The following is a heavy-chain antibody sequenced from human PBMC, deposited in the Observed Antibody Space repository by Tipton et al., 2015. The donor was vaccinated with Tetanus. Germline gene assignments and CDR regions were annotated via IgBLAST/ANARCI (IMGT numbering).Heavy chain of an antibody. CDR1: GFTFSNYA. Sequence: CAASGFTFSNYALIWVRQAPGKGLEYVSSITSSGDNTYYADSVKGRFTISKDDSENTLYLQMNSLRAEDTAVYYCAKDRGPHYDTSGFQHWGQGTLVTVSA. CDR2: ITSSGDNT. CDR3: AKDRGPHYDTSGFQH. J-gene: IGHJ1*01. V-gene: IGHV3-23*01. D-gene: IGHD3-22*01.